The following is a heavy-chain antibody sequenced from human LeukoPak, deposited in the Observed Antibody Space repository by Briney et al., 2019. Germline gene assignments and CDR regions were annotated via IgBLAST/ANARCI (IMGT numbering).Heavy chain of an antibody. J-gene: IGHJ6*02. Sequence: GESLKISCKGSGYSFTSYWIGWVRQMPGKGLEWMGIIHPGGSDTRYSPSFQGQVTISADKSISTAYLQWSSLKASDTAMYYCARLSFLGSYYSGYYYGMDVWGQGTTVTVSS. D-gene: IGHD1-26*01. CDR3: ARLSFLGSYYSGYYYGMDV. CDR1: GYSFTSYW. V-gene: IGHV5-51*01. CDR2: IHPGGSDT.